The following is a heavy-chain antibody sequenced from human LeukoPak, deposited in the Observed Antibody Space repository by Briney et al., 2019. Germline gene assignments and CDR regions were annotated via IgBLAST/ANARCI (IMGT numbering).Heavy chain of an antibody. Sequence: GGSLRLSCAASGFIFADHYMTWIRQAPGKGLEWVSYIGTSATYTNYADSVKGRFTISRDNAKNSLYLQMNSLRDEDTAVYYCVRDHDYALDYWGQGTLVTVSS. CDR3: VRDHDYALDY. J-gene: IGHJ4*02. CDR1: GFIFADHY. D-gene: IGHD4-17*01. V-gene: IGHV3-11*06. CDR2: IGTSATYT.